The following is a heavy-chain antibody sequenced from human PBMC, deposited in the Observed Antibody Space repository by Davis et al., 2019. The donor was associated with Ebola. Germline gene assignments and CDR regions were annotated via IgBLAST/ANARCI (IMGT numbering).Heavy chain of an antibody. V-gene: IGHV1-2*06. CDR3: AREGCANGVCHDFDY. D-gene: IGHD2-8*01. Sequence: ASVKVSCKTSGYTFTDYYMHWVRQAPGQGLEWMGRINPNSGGTNYAQQFQGRVTMTTDTSIGTAYMELSSLRSDDTAVFYCAREGCANGVCHDFDYWGQGTLVTVSS. J-gene: IGHJ4*02. CDR1: GYTFTDYY. CDR2: INPNSGGT.